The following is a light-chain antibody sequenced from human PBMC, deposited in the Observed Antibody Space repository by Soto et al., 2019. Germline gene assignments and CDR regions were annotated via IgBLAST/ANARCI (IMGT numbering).Light chain of an antibody. V-gene: IGKV1-12*01. J-gene: IGKJ4*01. CDR3: QQTNTILPLA. Sequence: DIQMTQSPSSVSASVGDRVTITCRASQGISNWLAWYQQQPGKAPKLLIYGASSLQSGVPSRFSGGGSARHFTTIISSLQPEEFATYYCQQTNTILPLAFGGGTKVEI. CDR1: QGISNW. CDR2: GAS.